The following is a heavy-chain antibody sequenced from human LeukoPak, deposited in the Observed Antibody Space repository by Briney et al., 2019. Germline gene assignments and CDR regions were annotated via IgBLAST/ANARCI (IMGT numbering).Heavy chain of an antibody. J-gene: IGHJ3*02. CDR1: GFTFSSYS. CDR2: ISSSSSYI. CDR3: ARDPRRSAFDI. V-gene: IGHV3-21*01. Sequence: GGSLRLSCAASGFTFSSYSMNWVRQAPGKGLEWVSSISSSSSYIYYADSVKGRFTISRDNAKNSLYLQMNSLRAEDTAVYCCARDPRRSAFDIWGQGTMVTVSS.